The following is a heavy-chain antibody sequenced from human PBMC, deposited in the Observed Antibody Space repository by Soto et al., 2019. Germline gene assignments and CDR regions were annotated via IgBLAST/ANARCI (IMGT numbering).Heavy chain of an antibody. CDR3: AKMPGIDILTGYYMDV. CDR1: GFTFSSYA. Sequence: VGSLRLSCAASGFTFSSYAMSWVRQAPGKGLEWVSAISGSGGSTYYADSVKGRFTISRDNSKNTLYLQMNSLRAEDTAVYYCAKMPGIDILTGYYMDVWGKGTTVTVSS. V-gene: IGHV3-23*01. CDR2: ISGSGGST. D-gene: IGHD3-9*01. J-gene: IGHJ6*03.